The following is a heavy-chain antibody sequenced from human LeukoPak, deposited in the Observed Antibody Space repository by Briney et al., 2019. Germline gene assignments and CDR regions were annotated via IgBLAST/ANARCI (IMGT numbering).Heavy chain of an antibody. Sequence: SETLSLTCTVSGASFSSGDQYWNWIRQSPGKGLEWIGSIHPSGTLYNNPSLESRVTMSMDTSKNQFSLNLNSVTAADTAVYFCSRGLDSRKLGYWGQGTMVTVSS. D-gene: IGHD3-22*01. CDR3: SRGLDSRKLGY. V-gene: IGHV4-31*03. J-gene: IGHJ4*02. CDR1: GASFSSGDQY. CDR2: IHPSGTL.